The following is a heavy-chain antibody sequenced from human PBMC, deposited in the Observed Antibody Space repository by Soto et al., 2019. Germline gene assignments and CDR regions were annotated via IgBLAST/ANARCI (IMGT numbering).Heavy chain of an antibody. V-gene: IGHV1-18*01. J-gene: IGHJ5*02. CDR3: ARLQLGGDRMLNWFDP. CDR2: INVYNGDR. D-gene: IGHD2-21*02. Sequence: QVQVVQSGPELKKPGASVKVSCKAQGYIFTKYGIGWVRQAPGHGLEWMGLINVYNGDRKVAQKFQDRVSMTTVTATDTAYMELQSLRSGDTAVYYCARLQLGGDRMLNWFDPWGQGTLVTVSS. CDR1: GYIFTKYG.